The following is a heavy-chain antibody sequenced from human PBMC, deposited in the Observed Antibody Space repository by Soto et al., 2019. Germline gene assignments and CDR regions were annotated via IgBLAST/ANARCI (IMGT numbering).Heavy chain of an antibody. V-gene: IGHV1-8*02. CDR2: INPYSGNT. CDR1: GYTFTSYG. J-gene: IGHJ5*02. D-gene: IGHD3-3*01. CDR3: ARGHPFYDFWSGYSDP. Sequence: ASVKVSCKASGYTFTSYGISWVRQAPGQGLEWMGWINPYSGNTGYAQKFQGRVTMTRNTSISTAYMELSSLRSEDTAVYYCARGHPFYDFWSGYSDPWGQGTLVTVSS.